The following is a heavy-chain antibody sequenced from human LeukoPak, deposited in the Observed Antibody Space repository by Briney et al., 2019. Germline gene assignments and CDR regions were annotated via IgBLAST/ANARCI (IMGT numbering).Heavy chain of an antibody. CDR2: IDSSSSYI. Sequence: GGSLRLSCAASGFTFSSYAMNWVRQAPGKGLEWVSSIDSSSSYIYYADSVKGRFTISRDNAKNSLYLQMNSLRAEGTAVYYCAKGATVVTPSSYYYYYMDVWGKGTTVTVSS. D-gene: IGHD4-23*01. V-gene: IGHV3-21*04. J-gene: IGHJ6*03. CDR1: GFTFSSYA. CDR3: AKGATVVTPSSYYYYYMDV.